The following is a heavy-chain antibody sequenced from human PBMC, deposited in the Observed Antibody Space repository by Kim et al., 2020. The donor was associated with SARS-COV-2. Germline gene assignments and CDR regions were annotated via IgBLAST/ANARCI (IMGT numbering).Heavy chain of an antibody. J-gene: IGHJ4*01. CDR2: IYYSGST. V-gene: IGHV4-39*07. CDR3: ARSSGDTNGVCYYY. CDR1: GGSISSSSYY. Sequence: SETLSLTCTVSGGSISSSSYYWGWIRQPPGKGLEWIGSIYYSGSTYYNPSLKSRVTISVDTSKNQFSLKLSSVTAADTAVYYCARSSGDTNGVCYYYWG. D-gene: IGHD2-8*01.